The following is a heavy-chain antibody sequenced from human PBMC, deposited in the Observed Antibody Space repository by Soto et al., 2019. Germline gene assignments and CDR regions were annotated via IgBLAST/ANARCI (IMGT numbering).Heavy chain of an antibody. CDR1: GFTFSSYS. Sequence: GGSLRLSCAASGFTFSSYSMNWVRQAPGKGLEWVSSISSSSSYIYYADSVKGRFTISRDNAKNSLYLQMNSLRAEDTAVYYCARDRVRVAVAGIFPYDAFDIWGQGTMVTVSS. V-gene: IGHV3-21*01. J-gene: IGHJ3*02. CDR3: ARDRVRVAVAGIFPYDAFDI. D-gene: IGHD6-19*01. CDR2: ISSSSSYI.